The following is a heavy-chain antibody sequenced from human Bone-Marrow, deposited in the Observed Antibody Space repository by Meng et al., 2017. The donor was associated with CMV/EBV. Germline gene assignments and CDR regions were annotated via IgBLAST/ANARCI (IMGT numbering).Heavy chain of an antibody. Sequence: GESLKISCAASGFTFSSYEMSWVRQAPGKGLEWVSYISSSGSTIYYADSVKGRFTISRDNAKNSLYLQMNSLRAEDTAVYYCARVGGGSYYSVIHYYGMAVWGPGNTVNFSS. V-gene: IGHV3-48*03. J-gene: IGHJ6*02. D-gene: IGHD1-26*01. CDR2: ISSSGSTI. CDR1: GFTFSSYE. CDR3: ARVGGGSYYSVIHYYGMAV.